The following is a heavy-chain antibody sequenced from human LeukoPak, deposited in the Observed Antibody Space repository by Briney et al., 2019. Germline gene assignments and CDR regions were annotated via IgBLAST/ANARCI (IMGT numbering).Heavy chain of an antibody. CDR2: INHSGNT. CDR3: ARNSSERGFDY. V-gene: IGHV4-34*01. J-gene: IGHJ4*02. D-gene: IGHD6-19*01. CDR1: GGSFSGYY. Sequence: SETLSLTCAVYGGSFSGYYWSWIRQPPGKGLEWIGEINHSGNTNYNPSLKSRVTISVETSKNQFSLYLTSVTAADTAVYYCARNSSERGFDYWGQGTLVTVSS.